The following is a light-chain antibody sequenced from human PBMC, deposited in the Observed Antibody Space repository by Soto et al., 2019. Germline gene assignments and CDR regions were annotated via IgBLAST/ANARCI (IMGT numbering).Light chain of an antibody. CDR1: STNIGARYD. V-gene: IGLV1-40*01. J-gene: IGLJ2*01. CDR2: GNN. Sequence: QAVVTQPPSVSGAPGQRVTISCTGSSTNIGARYDVHWYQQLPGAAPKLLISGNNNRPSGVPDRFSGSNSGTSASLAITGLQAEDEADYYCQSYDSSLSGHVVFGGGTKVTVL. CDR3: QSYDSSLSGHVV.